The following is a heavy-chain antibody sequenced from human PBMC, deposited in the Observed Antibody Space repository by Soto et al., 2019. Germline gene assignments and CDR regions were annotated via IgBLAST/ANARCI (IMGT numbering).Heavy chain of an antibody. Sequence: GGSLRLSCAASGFTFSSYGMHWVRQAPGKGLEWVAVISYDGSNKYYADSVKGRFTISRDNSKNTLYLQMNSLRAEDTAVYYCAKDRHYGDYGGSFDYWGQGTLVTVSS. CDR3: AKDRHYGDYGGSFDY. D-gene: IGHD4-17*01. J-gene: IGHJ4*02. CDR1: GFTFSSYG. CDR2: ISYDGSNK. V-gene: IGHV3-30*18.